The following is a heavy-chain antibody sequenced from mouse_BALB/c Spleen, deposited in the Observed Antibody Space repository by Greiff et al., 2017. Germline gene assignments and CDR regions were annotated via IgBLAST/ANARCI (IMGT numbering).Heavy chain of an antibody. CDR3: ARRHYGTGYAMDY. CDR2: IYPGDGDT. J-gene: IGHJ4*01. D-gene: IGHD1-2*01. V-gene: IGHV1-80*01. CDR1: GYAFSSYW. Sequence: VQLQQSGAELVRPGSSVKISCKASGYAFSSYWMNWVKQRPGQGLEWIGQIYPGDGDTNYNGKFKGKATLTADKSSSTAYMQLSSLTSEDSAVYFCARRHYGTGYAMDYWGQGTSVTVSS.